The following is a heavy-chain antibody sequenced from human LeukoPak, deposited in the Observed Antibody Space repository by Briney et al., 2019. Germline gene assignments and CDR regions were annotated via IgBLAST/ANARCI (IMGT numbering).Heavy chain of an antibody. CDR1: GYTLTELS. D-gene: IGHD2-2*01. Sequence: GASVTVSCKVSGYTLTELSMHWVRQAPGKGLEWMGGFDPEDGETIYAQKFQGRVTMTEDTSTDTAYMELGSLRSEDTAVYYCATVAGSCSSTSCPYDRYMDVWGKGTTVTVSS. J-gene: IGHJ6*03. V-gene: IGHV1-24*01. CDR2: FDPEDGET. CDR3: ATVAGSCSSTSCPYDRYMDV.